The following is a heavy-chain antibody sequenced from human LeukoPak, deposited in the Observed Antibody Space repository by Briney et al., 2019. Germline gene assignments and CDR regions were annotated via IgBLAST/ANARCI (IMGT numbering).Heavy chain of an antibody. CDR1: GFTFGDYA. V-gene: IGHV3-49*03. CDR3: TRGQSDIIAVAGTLY. J-gene: IGHJ4*02. D-gene: IGHD6-19*01. Sequence: GGSLRLSCTASGFTFGDYAMSWFRQAPGKGLEWVGFLRSKAYGGTTEYAASVKGRFTISRDDSKSIAYLQMNSLKTEDTAVYYCTRGQSDIIAVAGTLYWGQGTLVTVSS. CDR2: LRSKAYGGTT.